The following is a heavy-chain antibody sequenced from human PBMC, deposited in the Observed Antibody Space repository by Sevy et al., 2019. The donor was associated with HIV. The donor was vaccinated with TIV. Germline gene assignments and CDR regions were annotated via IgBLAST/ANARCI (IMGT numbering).Heavy chain of an antibody. D-gene: IGHD6-6*01. CDR1: GGSFSGYY. CDR2: INHSGST. J-gene: IGHJ6*03. V-gene: IGHV4-34*01. CDR3: KYGSSSHDLHYYYYYMDV. Sequence: SETLSLTCAVYGGSFSGYYWSWIRQPPGKGLEWIGEINHSGSTNYNPSLKSRVTISVDTSKNQFSLKLSSVTAADTAVYYCKYGSSSHDLHYYYYYMDVWGKGTTVTVSS.